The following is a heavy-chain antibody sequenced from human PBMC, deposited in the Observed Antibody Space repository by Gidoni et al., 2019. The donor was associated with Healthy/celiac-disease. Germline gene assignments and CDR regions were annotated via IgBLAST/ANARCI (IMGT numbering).Heavy chain of an antibody. J-gene: IGHJ4*02. CDR1: GGTISSSNW. V-gene: IGHV4-4*02. D-gene: IGHD3-22*01. CDR3: AGRNYYDSSGYYPEFAY. CDR2: IYHSGST. Sequence: QVQLQESGPGLVKPAGTLSTTCAVSGGTISSSNWWSWVRQPPGKGLEWIGEIYHSGSTNYNPSLKSRVTISVDKSKNQFSLKLSSVTAADTAVYYCAGRNYYDSSGYYPEFAYWGQGTLVTVSS.